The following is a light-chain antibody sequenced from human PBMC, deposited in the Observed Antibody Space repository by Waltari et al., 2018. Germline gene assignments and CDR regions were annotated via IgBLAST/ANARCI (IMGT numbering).Light chain of an antibody. Sequence: EIVMTQSPATLSVSPGERATLSCRTSQSVSSNLAWYQQKPGQALRLLIYVASTRATGIPGRFGGSGSGTEFTLTISRLQSEDFAVYYCQQYSNWPYTFGQGTKLEIK. CDR3: QQYSNWPYT. J-gene: IGKJ2*01. CDR2: VAS. CDR1: QSVSSN. V-gene: IGKV3-15*01.